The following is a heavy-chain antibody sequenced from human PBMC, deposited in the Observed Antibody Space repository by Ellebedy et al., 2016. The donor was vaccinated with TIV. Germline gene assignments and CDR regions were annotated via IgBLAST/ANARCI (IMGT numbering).Heavy chain of an antibody. Sequence: GGSLRLSCAASGFSFNSYWMTWVRQAPGKGLEWVANINQGGSVKYYVDSLRGRFTISRDNAENSLFLQMNSLRAEDTAVYYCATDGSYGDYRSPAHAFVFWGQGTMVSVAS. CDR3: ATDGSYGDYRSPAHAFVF. J-gene: IGHJ3*01. V-gene: IGHV3-7*01. CDR2: INQGGSVK. CDR1: GFSFNSYW. D-gene: IGHD3-10*01.